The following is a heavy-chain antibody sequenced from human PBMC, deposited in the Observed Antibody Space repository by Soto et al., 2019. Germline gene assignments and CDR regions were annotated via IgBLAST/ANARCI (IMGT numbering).Heavy chain of an antibody. V-gene: IGHV3-23*01. CDR3: SRARGRTTLRPGLGY. J-gene: IGHJ4*02. Sequence: PGNGLERASAISGSGGGAYSADSVKRRFTISRDKSKNTLNLQMNSLRDADTAVYYCSRARGRTTLRPGLGYRAQGPLGTGSS. CDR2: ISGSGGGA. D-gene: IGHD3-16*01.